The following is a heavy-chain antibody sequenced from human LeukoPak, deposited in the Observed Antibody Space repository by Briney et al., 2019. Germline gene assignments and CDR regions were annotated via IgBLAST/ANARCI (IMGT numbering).Heavy chain of an antibody. CDR2: IRSKAYGGTT. Sequence: PGGSLRLSCTASGFTFGDYAMSWFRQAPGKGLEWVGFIRSKAYGGTTEYAASVKGRFTISRDHSKSIAYLQMNSLKTEDTAVYYCTTLNTVARTPWGQGTLVTVSS. V-gene: IGHV3-49*03. J-gene: IGHJ4*02. D-gene: IGHD4-23*01. CDR1: GFTFGDYA. CDR3: TTLNTVARTP.